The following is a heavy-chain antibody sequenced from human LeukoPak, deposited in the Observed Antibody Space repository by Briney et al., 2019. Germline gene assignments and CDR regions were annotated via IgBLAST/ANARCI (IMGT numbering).Heavy chain of an antibody. CDR1: GFTFSSYA. D-gene: IGHD3-22*01. V-gene: IGHV3-23*01. CDR2: ISGSGGST. Sequence: PGGSLRLSCAASGFTFSSYAMSWVRQAPGKGLEWVSAISGSGGSTYYADSVKGRFTISRDNSKNTLYLQMKSLRAEDTAVYYCAKDLAGYYDSSGYYYYWGQGTLVTVSS. CDR3: AKDLAGYYDSSGYYYY. J-gene: IGHJ4*02.